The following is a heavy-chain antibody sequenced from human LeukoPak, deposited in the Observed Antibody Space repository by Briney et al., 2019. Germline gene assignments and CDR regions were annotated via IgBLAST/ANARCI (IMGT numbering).Heavy chain of an antibody. CDR2: IYHSGST. D-gene: IGHD5-18*01. J-gene: IGHJ4*02. CDR3: ARDRTGRNTAQDDY. CDR1: GYSISSGYY. Sequence: SETLSLTRTVSGYSISSGYYWGWIRQPPGKGLEWIGSIYHSGSTYYNPSLKSRVSMSVDTSTNQFSLKLTSVTAADTAVYYCARDRTGRNTAQDDYWGQGTLVTVSS. V-gene: IGHV4-38-2*02.